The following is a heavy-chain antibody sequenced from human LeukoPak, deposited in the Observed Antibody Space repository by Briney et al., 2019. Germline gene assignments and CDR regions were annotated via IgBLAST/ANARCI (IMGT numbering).Heavy chain of an antibody. CDR3: ARGGGPCNNGVCPPWFDP. CDR2: IYSGGST. Sequence: GGSLRLSCAASGFTVSSNYMSWVRQAPGKGLEWVSVIYSGGSTYYADSVKGRFTISRDNSKNTLYLQMNSLRAEDTAVYYCARGGGPCNNGVCPPWFDPWGQGILVTVSS. D-gene: IGHD2-8*01. V-gene: IGHV3-53*01. CDR1: GFTVSSNY. J-gene: IGHJ5*02.